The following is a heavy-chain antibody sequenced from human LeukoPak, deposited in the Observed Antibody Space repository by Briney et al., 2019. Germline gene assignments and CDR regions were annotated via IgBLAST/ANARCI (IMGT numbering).Heavy chain of an antibody. CDR2: TYYRSKWSF. V-gene: IGHV6-1*01. D-gene: IGHD2-2*01. CDR1: GDSLFTNGVA. Sequence: SQTFSLKCNISGDSLFTNGVAWNWLRQSPLRGLAWLGRTYYRSKWSFDYAVSVKSRISINADTSKNQFSLQLSSVTPEDTAVYYCARGKYTSFDNWGQGTLVTVSS. J-gene: IGHJ4*02. CDR3: ARGKYTSFDN.